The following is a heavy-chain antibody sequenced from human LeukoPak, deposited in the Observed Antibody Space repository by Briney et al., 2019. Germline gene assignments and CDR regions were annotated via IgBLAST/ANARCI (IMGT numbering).Heavy chain of an antibody. CDR2: INSDGSST. J-gene: IGHJ4*02. D-gene: IGHD2-15*01. CDR3: ARRSRYCSGGSCPTPFDY. V-gene: IGHV3-74*01. CDR1: GFTFSSYW. Sequence: GGSLRLSCAASGFTFSSYWMHWVRQAPGKGLVWVSRINSDGSSTSYADSVKGRFTISRDNAKNTLYLQMGSLRAEDMAVYYCARRSRYCSGGSCPTPFDYWGQGTLVTVSS.